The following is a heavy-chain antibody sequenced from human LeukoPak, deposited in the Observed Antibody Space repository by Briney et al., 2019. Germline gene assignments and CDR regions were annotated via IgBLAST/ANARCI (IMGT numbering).Heavy chain of an antibody. Sequence: PGGSLRLSCAASGFTFSSYAMSWVRQVPGKGLEWVSSISASGGVTHYADSVKGRSTISRDNSKNTLYLQRSSLRAEDTAVYYCARGRATCCFDYWGQGTLVTVSS. D-gene: IGHD3-10*02. CDR1: GFTFSSYA. V-gene: IGHV3-23*01. J-gene: IGHJ4*02. CDR3: ARGRATCCFDY. CDR2: ISASGGVT.